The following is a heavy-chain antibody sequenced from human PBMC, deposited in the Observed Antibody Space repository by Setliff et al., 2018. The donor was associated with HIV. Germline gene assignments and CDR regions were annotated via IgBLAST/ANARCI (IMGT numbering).Heavy chain of an antibody. CDR3: AREYYNFWSGGSCLGDAFDI. J-gene: IGHJ3*02. Sequence: GGSLRLSCAASGFTFDRYWMHWVRQAPGEGLVWVSRVNTDGSIKTYADSVKDRFTISRDNAKNTLYLQMNSLRAEDTAVYYCAREYYNFWSGGSCLGDAFDIWGQGTMVTVS. CDR2: VNTDGSIK. D-gene: IGHD3-3*01. V-gene: IGHV3-74*01. CDR1: GFTFDRYW.